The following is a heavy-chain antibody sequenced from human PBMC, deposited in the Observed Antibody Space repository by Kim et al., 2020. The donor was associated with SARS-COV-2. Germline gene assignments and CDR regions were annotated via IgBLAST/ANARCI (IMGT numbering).Heavy chain of an antibody. CDR2: INPSGGST. J-gene: IGHJ6*03. D-gene: IGHD3-3*01. V-gene: IGHV1-46*01. Sequence: ASVKVSCKAYGYTFTSYYMHWVRQAPGQGLEWMGIINPSGGSTSYAQKFQGRVTMTRDTSTSTVYMELSSLRSEDTAVYYCARDPRFWSGYYSYYYMDVWGKGTTVTVSS. CDR3: ARDPRFWSGYYSYYYMDV. CDR1: GYTFTSYY.